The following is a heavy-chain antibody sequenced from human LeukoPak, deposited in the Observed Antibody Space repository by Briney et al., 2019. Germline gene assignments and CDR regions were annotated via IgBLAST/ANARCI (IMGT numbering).Heavy chain of an antibody. CDR3: AMTEAAAGIISDY. D-gene: IGHD6-13*01. J-gene: IGHJ4*02. Sequence: SETLSLTCAVYGGSFSGYYWSWIRQSPGKGLEWIGEINHSGSTNYNPSLKSRVTISVDTSKNQFSLKLSSVTAADTAVYYCAMTEAAAGIISDYWGQGTLVTVSS. V-gene: IGHV4-34*01. CDR2: INHSGST. CDR1: GGSFSGYY.